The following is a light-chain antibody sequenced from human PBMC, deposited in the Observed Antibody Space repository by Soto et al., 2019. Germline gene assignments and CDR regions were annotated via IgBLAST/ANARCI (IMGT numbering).Light chain of an antibody. Sequence: DTQMTQSPSSLSASVADRVTITCRASQNIFDFLNWYQQKPGKAPKLLIYAASSLQSGVPSRFSGSGSGTDFTLTISSLQPEDFATYYCQQTYNTPQTFGQGTKV. J-gene: IGKJ1*01. CDR2: AAS. V-gene: IGKV1-39*01. CDR3: QQTYNTPQT. CDR1: QNIFDF.